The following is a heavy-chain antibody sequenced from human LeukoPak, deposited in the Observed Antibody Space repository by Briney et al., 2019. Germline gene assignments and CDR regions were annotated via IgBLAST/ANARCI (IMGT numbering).Heavy chain of an antibody. CDR2: INPSGGST. D-gene: IGHD2-8*02. CDR1: GYTFTSYY. V-gene: IGHV1-46*01. CDR3: ARDLVVGEAHFDPGSYLDY. J-gene: IGHJ4*02. Sequence: ASVKLSCKASGYTFTSYYMHWVRQAPGQGLEWMGVINPSGGSTSYAQKFQGRATMTRDTSTSTVYMELSSLRSEDTAVYYCARDLVVGEAHFDPGSYLDYWGRGTLVTVSS.